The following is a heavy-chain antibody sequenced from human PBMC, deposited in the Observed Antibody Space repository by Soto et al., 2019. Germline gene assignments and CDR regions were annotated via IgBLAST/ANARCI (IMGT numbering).Heavy chain of an antibody. J-gene: IGHJ6*02. CDR2: ISAYNGNT. Sequence: GASVKVSCKASGYTLTSYGISWVRQAPGQGLEWMGWISAYNGNTNYAQKLQGRVTMTTDTSTSTAYTELRSLSSDDTAVHYCPSSPCSGGSSYSHYYYYGMDVCGQVTTVTVSS. CDR1: GYTLTSYG. CDR3: PSSPCSGGSSYSHYYYYGMDV. V-gene: IGHV1-18*01. D-gene: IGHD2-15*01.